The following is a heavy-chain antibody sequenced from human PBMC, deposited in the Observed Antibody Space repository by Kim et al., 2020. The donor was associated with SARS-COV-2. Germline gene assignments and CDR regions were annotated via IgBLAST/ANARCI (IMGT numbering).Heavy chain of an antibody. CDR2: IYPGDSDT. CDR1: GYSFTSYW. V-gene: IGHV5-51*01. CDR3: AREGRGVVVAATANFVYYYGMDV. D-gene: IGHD2-15*01. J-gene: IGHJ6*02. Sequence: GESLQISCKGSGYSFTSYWIGWVRQMPGKGLEWMGIIYPGDSDTRYSPSFQGQVTISADKSISTAYLQWSSLKASDTAMYYCAREGRGVVVAATANFVYYYGMDVWGQGTTVTVSS.